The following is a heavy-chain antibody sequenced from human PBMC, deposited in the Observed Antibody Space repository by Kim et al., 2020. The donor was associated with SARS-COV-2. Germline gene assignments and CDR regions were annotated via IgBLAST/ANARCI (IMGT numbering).Heavy chain of an antibody. CDR2: ISWNSGSI. CDR3: AKAVVRGVYFDY. V-gene: IGHV3-9*01. D-gene: IGHD3-10*01. J-gene: IGHJ4*02. Sequence: GGSLRLSCAASGFTFDDYAMHWVRQAPGKGLEWVSGISWNSGSIGYADSVKGRFTISRDNAKNSLYLQMNSLRAEDTALYYCAKAVVRGVYFDYWGQGTLVTVSS. CDR1: GFTFDDYA.